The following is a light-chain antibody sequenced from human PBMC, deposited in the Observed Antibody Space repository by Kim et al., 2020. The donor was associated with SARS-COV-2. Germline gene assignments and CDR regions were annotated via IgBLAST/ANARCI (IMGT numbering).Light chain of an antibody. J-gene: IGKJ3*01. CDR2: GTS. CDR3: LQHNSYPLT. CDR1: QDIRNE. V-gene: IGKV1-17*01. Sequence: ASVGDRVTITCRASQDIRNELGWYQQKPGKAPKRLIYGTSTLQSGVPSRFSGSGSGTEFTLTISSLQPEDFATYYCLQHNSYPLTFGPGTKVDIK.